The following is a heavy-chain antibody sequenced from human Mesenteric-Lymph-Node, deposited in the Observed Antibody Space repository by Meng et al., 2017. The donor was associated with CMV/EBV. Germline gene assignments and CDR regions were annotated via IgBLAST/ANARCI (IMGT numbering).Heavy chain of an antibody. CDR3: ASQMYSNSDRDRFDP. V-gene: IGHV4-34*01. D-gene: IGHD6-6*01. Sequence: SETLSLTCAVYGGSFSGYYWSWIRQPPGKGLEWIGEINHSGSTNYNPSLKSRVTISVDTSKNQFSLKLSSVTAADTAVYYCASQMYSNSDRDRFDPWGQGTLVTVSS. CDR1: GGSFSGYY. J-gene: IGHJ5*02. CDR2: INHSGST.